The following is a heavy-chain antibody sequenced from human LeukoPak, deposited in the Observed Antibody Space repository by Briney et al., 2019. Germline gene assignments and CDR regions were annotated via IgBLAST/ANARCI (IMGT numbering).Heavy chain of an antibody. Sequence: GASVTVSCKASGYTFTSYAMHWVRQAPGQRLEWMGWINAGNGNTKYSQEFQGRVTITRDTSASTVYMELSSLRSEDTAVYYCATEGKMVRGVYTDYWGQGTLVTVSS. CDR1: GYTFTSYA. D-gene: IGHD3-10*01. J-gene: IGHJ4*02. V-gene: IGHV1-3*03. CDR3: ATEGKMVRGVYTDY. CDR2: INAGNGNT.